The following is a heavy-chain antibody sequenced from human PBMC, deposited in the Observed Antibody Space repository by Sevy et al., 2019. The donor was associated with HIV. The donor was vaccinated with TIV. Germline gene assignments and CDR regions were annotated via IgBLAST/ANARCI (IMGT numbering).Heavy chain of an antibody. CDR1: GFSFDSYG. J-gene: IGHJ6*03. V-gene: IGHV3-23*01. D-gene: IGHD3-22*01. Sequence: GGSLRLSCAVSGFSFDSYGMTWVRQAPGKGLEWVSGISGSGTRTYYADSVKGRFSISRDNSKNRLYLQMNSLRSEDTAIYLLAKGGGGHYDPDEIGYYFYYYNMDVWGKGTMVTVSS. CDR3: AKGGGGHYDPDEIGYYFYYYNMDV. CDR2: ISGSGTRT.